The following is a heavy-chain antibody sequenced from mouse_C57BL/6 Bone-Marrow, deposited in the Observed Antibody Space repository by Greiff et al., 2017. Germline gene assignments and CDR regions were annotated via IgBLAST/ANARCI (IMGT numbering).Heavy chain of an antibody. CDR1: GYTFTSYG. D-gene: IGHD1-2*01. J-gene: IGHJ2*01. V-gene: IGHV1-81*01. CDR2: IYPRSGNT. CDR3: ARSGYYGPLAY. Sequence: QVQLQQSGAELARPGASVKLSCTASGYTFTSYGISWVKQRTGQGLEWIGEIYPRSGNTYYNEKFKGKATMTADKSSSTAYMELRRLTSEDSAGYVCARSGYYGPLAYWGQGTTLTVSS.